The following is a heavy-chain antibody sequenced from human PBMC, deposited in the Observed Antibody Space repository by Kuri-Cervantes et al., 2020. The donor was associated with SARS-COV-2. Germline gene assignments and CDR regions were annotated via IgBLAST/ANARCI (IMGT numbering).Heavy chain of an antibody. CDR2: INSDGSST. CDR3: ARASLDLTIFGVAYDAFDI. J-gene: IGHJ3*02. D-gene: IGHD3-3*01. Sequence: GGSLRLSCAASGFTFSGYWMHWVRQAPGKGLVWVSRINSDGSSTSYADSVKGRFTISRDNAKNTLYLQMNSLRAEDTAVYYCARASLDLTIFGVAYDAFDIWGQGTMVTVSS. V-gene: IGHV3-74*01. CDR1: GFTFSGYW.